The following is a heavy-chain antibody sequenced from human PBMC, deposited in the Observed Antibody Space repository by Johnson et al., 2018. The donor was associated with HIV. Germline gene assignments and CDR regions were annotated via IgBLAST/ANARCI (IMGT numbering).Heavy chain of an antibody. CDR1: GFTFSSYA. Sequence: QVQLVESGGGVVQPGRSLRLSCAASGFTFSSYAMHWVRQAPGKGLEWVAVISYDGSNKYYADSVKGRFTISRDNSKNTLYLQMNSLRAEDTAVYHCAKSVRASSSGAFDIWGQGTMVTVSS. CDR2: ISYDGSNK. CDR3: AKSVRASSSGAFDI. V-gene: IGHV3-30-3*02. D-gene: IGHD2-15*01. J-gene: IGHJ3*02.